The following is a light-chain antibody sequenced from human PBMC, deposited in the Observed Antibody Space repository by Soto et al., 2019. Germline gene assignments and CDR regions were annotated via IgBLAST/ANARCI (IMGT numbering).Light chain of an antibody. CDR2: GAS. V-gene: IGKV3-20*01. Sequence: EIVLTQSPGTLSLSPGERATLSCRASQSVSSSYLAWYQQKPGQPPTLLIYGASSRATGIPDRFSGSGSGTDFTLTISRLEPEDVAVYYCQQYGSSPPWTFGPGTKVEIK. CDR1: QSVSSSY. CDR3: QQYGSSPPWT. J-gene: IGKJ1*01.